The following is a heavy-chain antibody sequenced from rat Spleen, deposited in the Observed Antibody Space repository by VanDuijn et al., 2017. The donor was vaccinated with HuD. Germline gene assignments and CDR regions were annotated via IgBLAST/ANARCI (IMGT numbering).Heavy chain of an antibody. CDR1: GFTFSDFD. CDR3: TTDTFYDGSYYPGGFDY. CDR2: ISYDGSST. Sequence: EVRLVESGGGLVQPGRSLKLSCAASGFTFSDFDMAWVRQAPTKGLEWVATISYDGSSTYYRDSVKGRFTISRDNAKSTLYLQMNSLRSEDTATYYCTTDTFYDGSYYPGGFDYWGQGVMVTVSS. V-gene: IGHV5S10*01. D-gene: IGHD1-12*02. J-gene: IGHJ2*01.